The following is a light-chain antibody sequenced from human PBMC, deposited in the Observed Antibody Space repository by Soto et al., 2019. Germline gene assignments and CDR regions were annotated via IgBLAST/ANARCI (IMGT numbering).Light chain of an antibody. CDR3: QQYKKWPPLT. V-gene: IGKV3-15*01. J-gene: IGKJ4*01. CDR1: QSIGDN. CDR2: GAS. Sequence: EILMTQSPGTLSVSPGERVTLSCRASQSIGDNLSWYQQRPGQAPRLLIHGASTRATGVPARFSGSGSGTEFTLIISSLQSEDFAIYYCQQYKKWPPLTFGGGTKVDI.